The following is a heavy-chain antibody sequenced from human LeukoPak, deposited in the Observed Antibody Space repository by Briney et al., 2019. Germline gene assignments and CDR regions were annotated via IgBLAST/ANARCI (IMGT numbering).Heavy chain of an antibody. V-gene: IGHV3-15*01. J-gene: IGHJ4*02. CDR1: GFTVTNAW. CDR2: IKSTGDGGTT. CDR3: AKVLNPACFDF. Sequence: GGSLRLSCAVSGFTVTNAWMSWVRQAPGKGLEWVGRIKSTGDGGTTNYAAPVKGRFTISRDDSQNTLYLQMNSLKTEDTAVYYCAKVLNPACFDFWGQGTLVTVSS.